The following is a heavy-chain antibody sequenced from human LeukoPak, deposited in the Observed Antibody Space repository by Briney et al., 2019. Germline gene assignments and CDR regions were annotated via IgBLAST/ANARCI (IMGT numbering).Heavy chain of an antibody. Sequence: ASVKVSCKASGYTFTGYYLHWVRQAPGQGLEWMGWINPNSGVTDYAQKFQGRVTMTRDTSISTAYLELSRLRSDDTAVYYCASGGVGLPPYYYDSSTYYMDYWGQGTLVTVSS. V-gene: IGHV1-2*02. CDR2: INPNSGVT. CDR3: ASGGVGLPPYYYDSSTYYMDY. J-gene: IGHJ4*02. CDR1: GYTFTGYY. D-gene: IGHD3-22*01.